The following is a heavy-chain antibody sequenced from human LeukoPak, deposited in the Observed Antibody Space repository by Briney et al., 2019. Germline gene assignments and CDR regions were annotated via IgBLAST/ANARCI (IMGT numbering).Heavy chain of an antibody. Sequence: PGGSLRLSCEASGFTFSSYSMNWVRQAPGKGLEWVSSISSSSSYIYYADSVKGRFTISRDNAKNSLYLQMNSLRAEDTAVYYCARDWDGYYYGSGSSNWFDPWGQGTLVTVSS. CDR2: ISSSSSYI. D-gene: IGHD3-10*01. V-gene: IGHV3-21*01. J-gene: IGHJ5*02. CDR1: GFTFSSYS. CDR3: ARDWDGYYYGSGSSNWFDP.